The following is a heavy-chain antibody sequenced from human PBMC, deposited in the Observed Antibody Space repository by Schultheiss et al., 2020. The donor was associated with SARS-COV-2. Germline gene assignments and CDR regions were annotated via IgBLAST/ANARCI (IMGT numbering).Heavy chain of an antibody. J-gene: IGHJ6*02. Sequence: GESLKISCKGSGYSFTSYWIGWVRQMPGKGLEWMGIIHPGNSDTRYSPSFQGQVTISADKSISTAYLQWSSLKASDTAMYYCARHQGDYYYGMDVWGQGTTVTVSS. CDR2: IHPGNSDT. CDR1: GYSFTSYW. D-gene: IGHD3-16*01. CDR3: ARHQGDYYYGMDV. V-gene: IGHV5-51*01.